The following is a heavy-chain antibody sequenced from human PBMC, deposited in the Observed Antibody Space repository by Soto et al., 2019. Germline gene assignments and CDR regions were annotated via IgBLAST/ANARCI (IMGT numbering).Heavy chain of an antibody. J-gene: IGHJ5*02. CDR2: ISGSGGST. V-gene: IGHV3-23*01. D-gene: IGHD3-10*01. Sequence: GGSLRLSCAASGFTFSSYAMSWVRQAPGKGLEWVSAISGSGGSTYYADSVKGRFTISRDNSKNTLYLQMNSLRAEDTAVYYCAKGGLLWFGEKDWFDPWGQGTLVTVSS. CDR1: GFTFSSYA. CDR3: AKGGLLWFGEKDWFDP.